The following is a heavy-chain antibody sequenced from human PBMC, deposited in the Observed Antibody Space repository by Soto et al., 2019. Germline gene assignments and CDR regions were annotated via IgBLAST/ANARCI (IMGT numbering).Heavy chain of an antibody. D-gene: IGHD2-21*02. Sequence: QVQLVQSGAEVKKPGSSVKVSCRSSGDTFSSYIVNWLRQAPGRGLEWEGRSIPVLGTTDYAQSFRGRVTITADRSTNTVYMELSSLRSQDTAVYYCARRRYCGYDCYQKHYYGMDVWGQGTTVTVAS. CDR2: SIPVLGTT. CDR1: GDTFSSYI. CDR3: ARRRYCGYDCYQKHYYGMDV. J-gene: IGHJ6*02. V-gene: IGHV1-69*08.